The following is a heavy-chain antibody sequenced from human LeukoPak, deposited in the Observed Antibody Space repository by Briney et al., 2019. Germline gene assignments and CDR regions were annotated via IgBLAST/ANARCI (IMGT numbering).Heavy chain of an antibody. CDR1: GFTFSSYS. Sequence: PGGSLRLSCAASGFTFSSYSMTWVRQAPGKGLEWVSYISSSSSTIYYADSVKGRFTISRDNAKNSLYLQMNSLRAEDTAVYYCAREGGRGYYYDSSGYWRYFDYWGQGTLVTVSS. D-gene: IGHD3-22*01. CDR3: AREGGRGYYYDSSGYWRYFDY. V-gene: IGHV3-48*01. J-gene: IGHJ4*02. CDR2: ISSSSSTI.